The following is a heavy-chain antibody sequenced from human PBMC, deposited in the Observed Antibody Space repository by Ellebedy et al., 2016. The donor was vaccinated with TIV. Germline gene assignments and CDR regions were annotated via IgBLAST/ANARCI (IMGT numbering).Heavy chain of an antibody. J-gene: IGHJ6*03. Sequence: GESLKISCAASGFVFSSYWMTWIRQAPGKGLEWVANIYQDGSEKYYVESVRGRFTISRDNAKTLLYLHMNTLGAEDTAVYYCARGGAYGDYVPYYFYMDVWGKGTAVIVSS. D-gene: IGHD5-12*01. CDR1: GFVFSSYW. V-gene: IGHV3-7*01. CDR2: IYQDGSEK. CDR3: ARGGAYGDYVPYYFYMDV.